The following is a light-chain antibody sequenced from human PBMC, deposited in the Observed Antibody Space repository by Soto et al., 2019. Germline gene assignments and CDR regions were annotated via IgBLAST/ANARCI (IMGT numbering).Light chain of an antibody. CDR2: GAS. CDR1: QSVSSSY. Sequence: EIVLTQSPGTLSFSPGERAPLSCRASQSVSSSYLAWYQQKPGQAPRLLIYGASSRATGIPDRFSGSGSGTDFTLTISRLEPEDFAVYYCQQYGPLTFGGGTKVEIK. J-gene: IGKJ4*01. V-gene: IGKV3-20*01. CDR3: QQYGPLT.